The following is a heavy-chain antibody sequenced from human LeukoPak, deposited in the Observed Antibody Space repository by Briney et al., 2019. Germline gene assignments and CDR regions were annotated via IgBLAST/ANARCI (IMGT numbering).Heavy chain of an antibody. CDR2: IKQDGSEE. CDR3: ARVQLGESWFFDL. Sequence: GGSLRLSCAASGFTFNIYAMHWVRQAPGTGLEWVANIKQDGSEEYYVDSVRGRLTISRGNAKNSLYLQMNSLRAEDTAVYYCARVQLGESWFFDLWGRGTLVTVSS. D-gene: IGHD5-24*01. CDR1: GFTFNIYA. V-gene: IGHV3-7*03. J-gene: IGHJ2*01.